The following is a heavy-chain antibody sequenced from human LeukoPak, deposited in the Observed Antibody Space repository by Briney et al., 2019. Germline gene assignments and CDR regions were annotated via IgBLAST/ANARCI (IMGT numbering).Heavy chain of an antibody. D-gene: IGHD2-15*01. CDR3: TTGGVVVVVAATLADY. V-gene: IGHV3-11*01. J-gene: IGHJ4*02. CDR2: ISSSGSTI. CDR1: GFTFSDYY. Sequence: GGSLRLSCVASGFTFSDYYMSWIRQAPGKGLEWVSYISSSGSTIYYADSVKGRFTISRDNSKNTLYLQMNSLRAEDTAVYYCTTGGVVVVVAATLADYWGQGTLVTVSS.